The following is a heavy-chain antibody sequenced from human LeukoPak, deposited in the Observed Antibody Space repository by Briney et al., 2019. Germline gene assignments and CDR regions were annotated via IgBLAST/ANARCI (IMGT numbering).Heavy chain of an antibody. D-gene: IGHD6-19*01. J-gene: IGHJ4*02. V-gene: IGHV4-39*07. CDR3: ARGPPTAVAGSFDY. Sequence: SETLSLTCTVSGGSISSSSYYWGWIRQPPGKGLEWIGSIYYSGSTYYNPSLKSRVTISVDTSKNQFSLKLSSVTAADTAVYYCARGPPTAVAGSFDYWGQGTLVTVSS. CDR1: GGSISSSSYY. CDR2: IYYSGST.